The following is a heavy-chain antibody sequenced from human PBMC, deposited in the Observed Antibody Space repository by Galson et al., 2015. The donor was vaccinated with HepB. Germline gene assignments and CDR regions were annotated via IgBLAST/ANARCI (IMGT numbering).Heavy chain of an antibody. Sequence: SCKASGYNLASYGFNWVRQAPGQGLEWMGWISAYNGNTNYAQKFKDRVTMTTDRFTSTAYMELRSLRSDDTAVYYCAMDYYGSGMYYNPKLYFDYWGQGALVTGAS. V-gene: IGHV1-18*04. J-gene: IGHJ4*02. D-gene: IGHD3-10*01. CDR3: AMDYYGSGMYYNPKLYFDY. CDR2: ISAYNGNT. CDR1: GYNLASYG.